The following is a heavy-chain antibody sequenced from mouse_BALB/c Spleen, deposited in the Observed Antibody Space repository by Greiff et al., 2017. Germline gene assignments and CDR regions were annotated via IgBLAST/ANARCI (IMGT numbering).Heavy chain of an antibody. D-gene: IGHD2-3*01. CDR2: ISSGGGST. V-gene: IGHV5-12-1*01. Sequence: EVKLVESGGGLVKPGGSLKLSCAASGFAFSSYDMSWVRQTPEKRLEWVAYISSGGGSTYYPDTVKGRFTISRDNAKNTLYLQMSSLKSEDTAMYYCARRLSAAMDYWGQGTSVTVSS. J-gene: IGHJ4*01. CDR1: GFAFSSYD. CDR3: ARRLSAAMDY.